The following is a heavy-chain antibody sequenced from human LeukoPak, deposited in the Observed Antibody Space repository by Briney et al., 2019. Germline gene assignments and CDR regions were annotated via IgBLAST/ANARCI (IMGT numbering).Heavy chain of an antibody. J-gene: IGHJ6*03. Sequence: ASVKVSCKASGYTFTSYDINWVRQATGQGLEWMGWMNPNSGNTGYAQKFQGRVTMTRDTSISTAYMELSRLRSDDTAVYYCARDGYYDSSGYYGFYYYYMDVWGKGTTVTISS. D-gene: IGHD3-22*01. CDR2: MNPNSGNT. CDR3: ARDGYYDSSGYYGFYYYYMDV. V-gene: IGHV1-8*02. CDR1: GYTFTSYD.